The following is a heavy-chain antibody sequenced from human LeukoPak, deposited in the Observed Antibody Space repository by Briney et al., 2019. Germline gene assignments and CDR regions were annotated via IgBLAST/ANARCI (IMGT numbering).Heavy chain of an antibody. CDR2: INWNSGTT. Sequence: GGSLRLSCAASGVTFDDYAMHWVRQAPGKGLEWVSGINWNSGTTAYADSVKGRFSISRGNAKNSLYLQMNSLGPEDTALYYCAKDSGSYYGSGSYYFYWGQGTLVTVSS. D-gene: IGHD3-10*01. CDR1: GVTFDDYA. CDR3: AKDSGSYYGSGSYYFY. V-gene: IGHV3-9*01. J-gene: IGHJ4*01.